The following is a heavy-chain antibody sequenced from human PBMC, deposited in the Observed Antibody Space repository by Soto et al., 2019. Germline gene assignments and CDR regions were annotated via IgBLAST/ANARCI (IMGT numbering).Heavy chain of an antibody. Sequence: SETLSLTCAVYGGSFRGYYWSWIRQPPGKVLEWIGEINHSGSTNYDPSLKSRVTISVDTSKNQFSLKLSSVTAADTAVYYCARDHYYGSGSYSTSYYYYYYGMDVWGQGTTVT. V-gene: IGHV4-34*01. J-gene: IGHJ6*02. D-gene: IGHD3-10*01. CDR3: ARDHYYGSGSYSTSYYYYYYGMDV. CDR2: INHSGST. CDR1: GGSFRGYY.